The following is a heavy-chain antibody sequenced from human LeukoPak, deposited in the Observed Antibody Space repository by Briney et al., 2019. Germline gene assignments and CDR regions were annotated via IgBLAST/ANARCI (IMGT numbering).Heavy chain of an antibody. D-gene: IGHD6-13*01. J-gene: IGHJ3*02. CDR2: IYHSGST. CDR3: ARLPIPGIAAAGDDAFDI. CDR1: GGSISSGGYY. V-gene: IGHV4-30-2*01. Sequence: PSQTLSLTCTVSGGSISSGGYYWSWIRQPPGKGLEWIGYIYHSGSTYYNPSLKSRVTISVDRSKNQFSLKLSSVTAADTAVYYCARLPIPGIAAAGDDAFDIWGQGTMVTVSS.